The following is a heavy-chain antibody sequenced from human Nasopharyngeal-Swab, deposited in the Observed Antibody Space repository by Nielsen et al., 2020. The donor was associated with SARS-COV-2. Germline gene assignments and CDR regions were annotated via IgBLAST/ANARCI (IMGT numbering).Heavy chain of an antibody. CDR1: GFTVSSFA. J-gene: IGHJ6*03. D-gene: IGHD3-3*01. CDR2: ISYDGSHE. Sequence: GGSLRLSCAASGFTVSSFAMHWVRQAPGKGLEWVGLISYDGSHENYADSVRGRFTISRDNSKDTVHLQMNSLRPEDTAVYYCARDSVYNFGVFIITTSFMDVWGKGTTVTVSS. CDR3: ARDSVYNFGVFIITTSFMDV. V-gene: IGHV3-30*04.